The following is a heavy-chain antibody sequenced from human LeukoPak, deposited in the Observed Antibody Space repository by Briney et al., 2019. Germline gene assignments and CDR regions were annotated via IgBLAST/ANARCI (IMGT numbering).Heavy chain of an antibody. Sequence: PGGSLRLSCAASGFTFSIYAMSWVRQAPGKRLEWVSAISGSGDTTHYADSVKGRFTISRDNSKNTLYLQMNSLRAEDTAVYYCARLDRADYSTSPVPYYDYYMNAWDKGTTVIVSS. CDR1: GFTFSIYA. J-gene: IGHJ6*03. CDR2: ISGSGDTT. CDR3: ARLDRADYSTSPVPYYDYYMNA. V-gene: IGHV3-23*01. D-gene: IGHD6-13*01.